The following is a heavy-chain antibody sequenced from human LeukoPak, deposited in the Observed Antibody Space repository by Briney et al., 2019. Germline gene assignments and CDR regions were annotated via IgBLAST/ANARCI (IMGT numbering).Heavy chain of an antibody. CDR1: GFTFSDYY. CDR2: ISGSGTTI. CDR3: AREWQFDY. Sequence: GGSLRLSCAASGFTFSDYYMSCIRQAPGRGRVGVSYISGSGTTIYYTDSVKGRFTISRDNAKNSLYLQMNSLRVEDTAVYYCAREWQFDYWGQGTLVTVSS. J-gene: IGHJ4*02. V-gene: IGHV3-11*04. D-gene: IGHD5-24*01.